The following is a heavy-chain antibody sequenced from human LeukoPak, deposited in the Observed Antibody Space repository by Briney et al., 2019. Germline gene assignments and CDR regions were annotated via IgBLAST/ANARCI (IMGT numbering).Heavy chain of an antibody. CDR3: AKDRPSLSGTVTSFDH. J-gene: IGHJ4*02. D-gene: IGHD4-17*01. V-gene: IGHV3-23*01. CDR1: GFTFSSYA. Sequence: PGGSLRLSCAASGFTFSSYAMSWVRQAPGKGLEWVSAISGSGGSTYYADSVKGRFTISRDNSKNTLYLQMNSLRAEDTAVYYCAKDRPSLSGTVTSFDHWGQGTLVTVSS. CDR2: ISGSGGST.